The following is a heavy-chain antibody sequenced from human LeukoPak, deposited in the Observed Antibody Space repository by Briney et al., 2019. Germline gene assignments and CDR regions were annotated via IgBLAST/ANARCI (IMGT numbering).Heavy chain of an antibody. CDR1: GFTFSSYW. Sequence: QTGGSLRLSCAASGFTFSSYWMSWVRQDPGKGLEWVANIKQDGSEKYYVDSVKGRFTISRDNAKNSLYLQMNSLRAEDTAVYYCARDGSYYDSSGYRAGAFDIWGQGTMVTVSS. J-gene: IGHJ3*02. V-gene: IGHV3-7*01. CDR2: IKQDGSEK. D-gene: IGHD3-22*01. CDR3: ARDGSYYDSSGYRAGAFDI.